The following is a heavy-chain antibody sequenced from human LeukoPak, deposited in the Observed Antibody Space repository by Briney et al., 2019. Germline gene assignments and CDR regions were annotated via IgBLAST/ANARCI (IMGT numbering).Heavy chain of an antibody. V-gene: IGHV3-21*01. CDR3: ARDLKYYDSSGFDY. Sequence: GGSLRLSCAASGFTFSTNDMSWVRQAPGKGLEWVSCISSSSSYIYYTDSVKGRFTISRDNAKNSLTLQMNSLRAEDTAVYYCARDLKYYDSSGFDYWGQGTLVTVSS. J-gene: IGHJ4*02. CDR1: GFTFSTND. CDR2: ISSSSSYI. D-gene: IGHD3-22*01.